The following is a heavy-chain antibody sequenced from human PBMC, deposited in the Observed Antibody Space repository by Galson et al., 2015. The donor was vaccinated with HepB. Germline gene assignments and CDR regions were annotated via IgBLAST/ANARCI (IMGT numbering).Heavy chain of an antibody. CDR3: ARPLTFVAETLDS. Sequence: LRLSCAASGFTLSGHWMTWVRQAPGKGLEWVANIKQDGSEKYYAHSVEGRFTISRDNAKNSLYLQMNSLRTEDTAVYYCARPLTFVAETLDSWGQGTLATVSS. CDR2: IKQDGSEK. J-gene: IGHJ4*02. V-gene: IGHV3-7*01. D-gene: IGHD3-16*01. CDR1: GFTLSGHW.